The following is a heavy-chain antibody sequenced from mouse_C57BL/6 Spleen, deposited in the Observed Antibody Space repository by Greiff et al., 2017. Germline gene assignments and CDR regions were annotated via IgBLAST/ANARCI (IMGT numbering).Heavy chain of an antibody. V-gene: IGHV2-2*01. CDR2: IWSGGST. CDR1: GFSLTSYG. Sequence: VKLVESGPGLVQPSQSLSITCTVSGFSLTSYGVHWVRQSPGKGLEWLGVIWSGGSTDYNAAFISRLSISKDNSKSQVFFKMNSLQADDTAIYYCARNRLYYDYWFAYWGQGTLVTVSA. CDR3: ARNRLYYDYWFAY. D-gene: IGHD2-4*01. J-gene: IGHJ3*01.